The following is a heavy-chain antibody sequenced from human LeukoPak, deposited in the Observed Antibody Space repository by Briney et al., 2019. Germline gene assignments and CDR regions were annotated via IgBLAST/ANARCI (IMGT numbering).Heavy chain of an antibody. CDR2: VYTSGST. CDR3: ARNSGGTTIFSAFDI. Sequence: SETLSLTCTVSGGSISSYYWNWIRQPPGKGLEWVGYVYTSGSTNYKPYLKSRVTISIDTSKNQFSLKVTSVTAADMAVYYCARNSGGTTIFSAFDIWGQGTMVTVS. CDR1: GGSISSYY. V-gene: IGHV4-59*01. J-gene: IGHJ3*02. D-gene: IGHD3-9*01.